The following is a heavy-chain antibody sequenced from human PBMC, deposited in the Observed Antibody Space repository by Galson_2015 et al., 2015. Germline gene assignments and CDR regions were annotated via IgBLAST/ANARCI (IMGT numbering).Heavy chain of an antibody. Sequence: SLRLSCAASGFTFSSYAMHWVRQAPGKGLEWVAVISYDGSNKYYADSVKGRFTISRDNSKNTLYLQMNSLRAEDTAVYYCAYGGYSDFWSGYYTPLHAFDFWGQGTMVTVSS. D-gene: IGHD3-3*01. CDR3: AYGGYSDFWSGYYTPLHAFDF. J-gene: IGHJ3*01. V-gene: IGHV3-30-3*01. CDR2: ISYDGSNK. CDR1: GFTFSSYA.